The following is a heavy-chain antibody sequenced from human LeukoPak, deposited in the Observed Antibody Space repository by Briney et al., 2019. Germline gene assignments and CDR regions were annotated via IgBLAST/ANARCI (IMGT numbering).Heavy chain of an antibody. CDR1: GGSISSYY. V-gene: IGHV4-59*12. D-gene: IGHD1-26*01. CDR3: ARGRGSYRIYYFDY. Sequence: SETLSLTCTVSGGSISSYYWSWIRQPPGKGLEWIGYIYYSGSTNYNPSLKSRVTISVDTSKNQFSLKLSSVTAADTAVYYCARGRGSYRIYYFDYWGQGTLVTVSS. CDR2: IYYSGST. J-gene: IGHJ4*02.